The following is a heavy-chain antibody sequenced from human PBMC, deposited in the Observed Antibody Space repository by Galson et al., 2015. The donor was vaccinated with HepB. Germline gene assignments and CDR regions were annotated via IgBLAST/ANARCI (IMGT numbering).Heavy chain of an antibody. V-gene: IGHV4-39*01. D-gene: IGHD2-8*01. CDR3: ARSTSGNFDH. CDR1: GGSINSSSYY. CDR2: IYYSGST. J-gene: IGHJ4*02. Sequence: ETLSLTCTVSGGSINSSSYYWGWIRQPPGRGLEWIGSIYYSGSTYYNPSLKSRVTISVDTSKNQFSLRLSSVTAADTVVYYCARSTSGNFDHWGQGILVTVSS.